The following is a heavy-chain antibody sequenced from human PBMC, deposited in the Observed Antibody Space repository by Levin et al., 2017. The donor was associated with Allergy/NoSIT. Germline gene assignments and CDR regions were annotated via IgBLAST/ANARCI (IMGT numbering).Heavy chain of an antibody. CDR1: GGSVSSGSYY. V-gene: IGHV4-61*01. Sequence: GSLRLSCTVSGGSVSSGSYYWSWIRQPPGKGLEWIGYIYYSGSTNYNPSLKSRVTISVDTSKNQFSLKLSSVTAADTAVYYCARDHIWGSFMDVWGKGTTVTVSS. CDR2: IYYSGST. J-gene: IGHJ6*04. D-gene: IGHD3-16*01. CDR3: ARDHIWGSFMDV.